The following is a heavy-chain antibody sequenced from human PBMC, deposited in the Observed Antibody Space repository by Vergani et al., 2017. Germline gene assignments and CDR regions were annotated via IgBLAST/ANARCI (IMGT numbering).Heavy chain of an antibody. CDR2: IRSKANSYAT. J-gene: IGHJ4*02. V-gene: IGHV3-73*01. CDR3: TSLAVYDSSGYCIDY. CDR1: GFTFSGSA. Sequence: EVQLVESGGGLVQPGGSLKLSCAASGFTFSGSAMHWVRQASGKGLGWVGRIRSKANSYATAYAASVKGRFTISRDDSKNTAYLQMNSLKTEDTAVYYCTSLAVYDSSGYCIDYWGQGTLVTVSS. D-gene: IGHD3-22*01.